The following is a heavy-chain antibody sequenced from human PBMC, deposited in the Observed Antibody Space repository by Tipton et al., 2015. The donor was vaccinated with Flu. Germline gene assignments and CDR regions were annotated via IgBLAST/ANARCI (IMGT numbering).Heavy chain of an antibody. J-gene: IGHJ4*02. CDR2: ISRDSSYI. CDR3: ARLAYCGGDCSDY. D-gene: IGHD2-21*01. Sequence: SLRLSCEASGFTFSTHSMNWVRQAPGKGLEWISSISRDSSYIYYADSVKGRFTISRDDAKNSLYLQMDSPRAEDTAVYYCARLAYCGGDCSDYWGQGTLVTVSS. CDR1: GFTFSTHS. V-gene: IGHV3-21*01.